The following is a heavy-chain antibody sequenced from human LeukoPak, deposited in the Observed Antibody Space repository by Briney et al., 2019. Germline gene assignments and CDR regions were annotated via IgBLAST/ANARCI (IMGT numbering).Heavy chain of an antibody. CDR1: GFTFTSSA. CDR2: INPNSGGT. D-gene: IGHD4/OR15-4a*01. CDR3: ARDIDYAYFDY. Sequence: ASVKVSCKASGFTFTSSAVQWVRQAPGQGLEWMGWINPNSGGTNYAQKFQGWVTMTRDTSISTAYMELSRLRSDDTAVYYCARDIDYAYFDYWGQGTLVTVSS. V-gene: IGHV1-2*04. J-gene: IGHJ4*02.